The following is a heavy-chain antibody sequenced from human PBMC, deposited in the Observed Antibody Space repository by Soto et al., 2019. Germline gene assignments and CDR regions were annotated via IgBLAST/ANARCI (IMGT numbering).Heavy chain of an antibody. D-gene: IGHD2-15*01. V-gene: IGHV3-48*02. CDR3: ARCSRNSCYSYGVDV. J-gene: IGHJ6*02. CDR2: ISDSGATK. CDR1: GFTFSNCG. Sequence: EVQLVESGGGLVQPGGSLRLSCAASGFTFSNCGMNWVRQTPGKGLEWVSYISDSGATKHYADSVKGRFTISRDNGKDSLYLQMNSLSDEDKAVYFCARCSRNSCYSYGVDVWGQGATVTVSS.